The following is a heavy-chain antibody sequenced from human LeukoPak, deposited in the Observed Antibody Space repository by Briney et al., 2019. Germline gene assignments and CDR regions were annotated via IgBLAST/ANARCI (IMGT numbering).Heavy chain of an antibody. Sequence: GESLKISFKGSGYRFTSYWIGWVRPMPGKGLEWMGIIYPGDSDTRYSPSFQGQVTISADKSISTAYLQWSSLKASDTAMYYCARQVNGDHFDYWGQGTLVTVSS. D-gene: IGHD4-17*01. J-gene: IGHJ4*02. CDR2: IYPGDSDT. V-gene: IGHV5-51*01. CDR1: GYRFTSYW. CDR3: ARQVNGDHFDY.